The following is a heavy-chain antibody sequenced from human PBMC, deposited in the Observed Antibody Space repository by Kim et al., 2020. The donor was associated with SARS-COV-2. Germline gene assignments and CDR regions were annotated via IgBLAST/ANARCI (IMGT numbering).Heavy chain of an antibody. V-gene: IGHV4-39*07. D-gene: IGHD3-22*01. J-gene: IGHJ5*02. CDR3: ARSPSSDNWFDP. Sequence: YYAASLKGRDTISSDTSKSMVSLKLSSVTAADTAVYYCARSPSSDNWFDPWGQGTLVTVSS.